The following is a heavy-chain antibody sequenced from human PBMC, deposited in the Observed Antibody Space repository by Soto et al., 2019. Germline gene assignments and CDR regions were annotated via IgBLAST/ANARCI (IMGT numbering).Heavy chain of an antibody. CDR2: IIPIFGTA. CDR1: GGTFSSYA. CDR3: ARGGIAAAINWFDP. Sequence: QVQLVQSGAEVKKPGSSVKVSCKVSGGTFSSYAISWVRQAPGQGLEWMGGIIPIFGTANYAQKFQGRVTITADESTSTAYMELSSLRSEDTAVYYCARGGIAAAINWFDPWGQGTLVTVSS. J-gene: IGHJ5*02. D-gene: IGHD6-13*01. V-gene: IGHV1-69*12.